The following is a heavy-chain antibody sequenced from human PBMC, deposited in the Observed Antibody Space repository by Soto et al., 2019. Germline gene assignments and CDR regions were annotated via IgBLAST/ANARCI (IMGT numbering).Heavy chain of an antibody. J-gene: IGHJ4*02. Sequence: QVQLQESGPGLVKPSQTLSLTCTVSGGSISSGDYYWSWIRQPPGKGLEWIGYIYYSGSTYYNPSLKSLVTIAVDTSRNQFSLKLSSVTAADTAVYYCARGLGGSYSNFPYWGQGTLVTVSS. CDR2: IYYSGST. V-gene: IGHV4-30-4*01. CDR1: GGSISSGDYY. D-gene: IGHD1-26*01. CDR3: ARGLGGSYSNFPY.